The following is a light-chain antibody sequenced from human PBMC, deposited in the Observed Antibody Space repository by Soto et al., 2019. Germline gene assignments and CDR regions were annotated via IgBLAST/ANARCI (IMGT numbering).Light chain of an antibody. Sequence: QSVVTQPASVSGSPGQSITISCTGTSSDVGDYNYVSWYQHHPGKAPKLIIYEVRNRPSGVPNRFSGAKSGNTASLTISGLQAEDEADYYCSSYRNGSEFYVFGSGTKVTVL. CDR3: SSYRNGSEFYV. CDR2: EVR. J-gene: IGLJ1*01. V-gene: IGLV2-14*01. CDR1: SSDVGDYNY.